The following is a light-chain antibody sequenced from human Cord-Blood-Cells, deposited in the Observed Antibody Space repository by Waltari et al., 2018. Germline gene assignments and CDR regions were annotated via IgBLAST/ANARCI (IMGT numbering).Light chain of an antibody. CDR3: SSYAGSNNLV. CDR2: EVS. CDR1: SSDVGGSNY. Sequence: QSALTQPPSASGSPGQSVTISCTGTSSDVGGSNYVPCYQQHPGKAPKLMIYEVSKRPSGVPDRFSGSKSGNTASLTVSGLQAEDEADYYCSSYAGSNNLVFGGGTKLTVL. J-gene: IGLJ3*02. V-gene: IGLV2-8*01.